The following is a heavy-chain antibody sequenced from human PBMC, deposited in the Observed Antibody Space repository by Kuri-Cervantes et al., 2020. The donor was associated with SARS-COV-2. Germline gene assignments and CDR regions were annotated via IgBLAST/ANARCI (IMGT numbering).Heavy chain of an antibody. CDR1: GGSISSYY. CDR2: IHYSGST. Sequence: GSLRLSCTVSGGSISSYYWSWVRQPPGKGLEWIGNIHYSGSTNYNPSLKSRVTISVDTSKNQLSLRLCSVTAADTAVYYCARLGATKGSYYYGVDVWGQGTQVTVSS. V-gene: IGHV4-59*01. CDR3: ARLGATKGSYYYGVDV. J-gene: IGHJ6*02. D-gene: IGHD1-26*01.